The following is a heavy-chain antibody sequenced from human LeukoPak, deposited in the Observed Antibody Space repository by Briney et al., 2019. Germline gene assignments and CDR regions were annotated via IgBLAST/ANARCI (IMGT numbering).Heavy chain of an antibody. J-gene: IGHJ4*02. V-gene: IGHV1-24*01. D-gene: IGHD6-13*01. CDR3: ATDSPWVVFGGSSSWYYFDY. CDR1: GYTLTELS. Sequence: ASVKVSCKVSGYTLTELSMHWVRQAPRKGLEWMGGFDPEDGETIYAQKFQGRATMTEDTSTDTAYMELSSLRSEDTAVYYCATDSPWVVFGGSSSWYYFDYWGQGTLVTVSS. CDR2: FDPEDGET.